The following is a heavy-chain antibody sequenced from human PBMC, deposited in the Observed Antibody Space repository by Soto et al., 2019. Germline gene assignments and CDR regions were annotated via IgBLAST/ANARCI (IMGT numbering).Heavy chain of an antibody. D-gene: IGHD2-15*01. Sequence: SETLSLTCAVSGGSISSSNWWSWVRQPPGKGLEWIGEIYHSGSTNYNPSLKSRVTISVDKSKNQFSLKLSSVTAADTAVYYCARDVRDIVVVVAATTYYYYGMDVWGQGTTVTVSS. CDR3: ARDVRDIVVVVAATTYYYYGMDV. V-gene: IGHV4-4*02. CDR1: GGSISSSNW. J-gene: IGHJ6*02. CDR2: IYHSGST.